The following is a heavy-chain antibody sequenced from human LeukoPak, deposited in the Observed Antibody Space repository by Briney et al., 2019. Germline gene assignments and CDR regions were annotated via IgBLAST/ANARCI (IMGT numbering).Heavy chain of an antibody. J-gene: IGHJ6*02. V-gene: IGHV3-30*18. CDR3: AKFRGSYDYYYYGMDV. CDR1: GLTFSAYG. Sequence: GGSLRLSCAASGLTFSAYGMHWVRQAPGKGLEWVALISYDGNNKYYADSVKGRFTVSRDNSKNTLSLQMNNLRAEDTAIYYCAKFRGSYDYYYYGMDVWGQGTTVTVSS. CDR2: ISYDGNNK. D-gene: IGHD1-26*01.